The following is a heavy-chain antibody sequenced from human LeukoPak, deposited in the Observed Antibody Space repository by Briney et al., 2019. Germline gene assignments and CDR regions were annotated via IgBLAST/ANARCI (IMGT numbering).Heavy chain of an antibody. V-gene: IGHV3-30*18. CDR3: AKDVGMIGYCSGGSCYAIDY. CDR1: GFTFSRYG. D-gene: IGHD2-15*01. Sequence: GGSLRLSCAASGFTFSRYGMHWVRQAPGKGLEWVAVISYGGSNKFYADSVKGRFTISRDNSKNTLYLQMNSLRAEDTAVYYCAKDVGMIGYCSGGSCYAIDYWGQGTLVTVSS. CDR2: ISYGGSNK. J-gene: IGHJ4*02.